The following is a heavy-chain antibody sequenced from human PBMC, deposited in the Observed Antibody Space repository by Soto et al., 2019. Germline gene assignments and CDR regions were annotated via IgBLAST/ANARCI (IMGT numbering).Heavy chain of an antibody. CDR3: ARDRVVRVRHCFDP. D-gene: IGHD3-10*01. J-gene: IGHJ5*02. Sequence: HSATLSLTCDVYGGNFSGYYWSWIRQPPGKGLEWMGEINHSGSTNYNPSLKSRVTISVDTSKNQFSLKLSSVTAADTAVYYCARDRVVRVRHCFDPCGQRALV. CDR1: GGNFSGYY. V-gene: IGHV4-34*01. CDR2: INHSGST.